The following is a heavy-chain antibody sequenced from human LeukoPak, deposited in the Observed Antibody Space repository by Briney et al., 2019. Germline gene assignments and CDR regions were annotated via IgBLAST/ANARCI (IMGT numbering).Heavy chain of an antibody. Sequence: ASVTVSCTAFVHTLRDLSIHWVRQAPGKGLEWMGGYDPEDDERIYSEKFLGRVTVTEDTSTDTTYMELTSLRSEDTAVYYCSTETAGNYWGQGTLVTVSS. J-gene: IGHJ4*02. V-gene: IGHV1-24*01. CDR2: YDPEDDER. CDR1: VHTLRDLS. CDR3: STETAGNY.